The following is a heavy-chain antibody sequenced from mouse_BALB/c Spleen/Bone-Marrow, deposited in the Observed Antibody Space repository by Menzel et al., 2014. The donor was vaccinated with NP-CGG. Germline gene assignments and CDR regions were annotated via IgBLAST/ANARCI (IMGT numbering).Heavy chain of an antibody. CDR3: ARHFYGTSYFDY. CDR2: FYPGNGNI. Sequence: VQLQQSGAELVKPGASVKLSCKASGYTFTDYIIHWVKQRSGQGLEWIGWFYPGNGNIKFSEKFNDKATLTADKSSSTVYMELSRLTSEDSAVYFCARHFYGTSYFDYGGQGTTLTVSS. D-gene: IGHD1-1*01. J-gene: IGHJ2*01. V-gene: IGHV1-62-2*01. CDR1: GYTFTDYI.